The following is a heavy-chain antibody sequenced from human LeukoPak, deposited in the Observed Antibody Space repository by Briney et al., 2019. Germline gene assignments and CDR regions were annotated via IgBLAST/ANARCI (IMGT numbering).Heavy chain of an antibody. Sequence: GGSLRLSCAASGFTFSSYGMNWVRQAPGKGLEWVSSISSSSSYIYCADSVKGRFTISRDNAKNSLYLQMNSLRAEDTAVYYCARGIVAVGLDYWGQGTLVTVSS. V-gene: IGHV3-21*01. D-gene: IGHD2-2*01. J-gene: IGHJ4*02. CDR3: ARGIVAVGLDY. CDR2: ISSSSSYI. CDR1: GFTFSSYG.